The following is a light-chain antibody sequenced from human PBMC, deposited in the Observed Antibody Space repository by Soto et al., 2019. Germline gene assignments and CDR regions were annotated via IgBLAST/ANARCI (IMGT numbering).Light chain of an antibody. CDR3: QQYHTWPIT. CDR1: QGISRK. CDR2: GAS. Sequence: MTQSPSSLSASVGDRVTITCRASQGISRKVAWYQHKPGQAPRLLISGASTGATGIPARFSGSGSGTEFTLTISSLQSEDCAIYYCQQYHTWPITFGGGTKVDIK. J-gene: IGKJ4*01. V-gene: IGKV3-15*01.